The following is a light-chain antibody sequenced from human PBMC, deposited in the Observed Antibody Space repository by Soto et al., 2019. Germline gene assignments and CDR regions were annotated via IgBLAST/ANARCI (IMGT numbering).Light chain of an antibody. J-gene: IGKJ1*01. V-gene: IGKV1-27*01. CDR1: QGISNN. CDR3: QKYNSAPWT. CDR2: LAT. Sequence: DIQMTQSPSSLSASVGDRVTITCRASQGISNNLAWFQQRPGKVPKLLIYLATTLQSGVPSRFSGSGSGTDFTLTISSLQPEDVATYHCQKYNSAPWTFGQGTRVEI.